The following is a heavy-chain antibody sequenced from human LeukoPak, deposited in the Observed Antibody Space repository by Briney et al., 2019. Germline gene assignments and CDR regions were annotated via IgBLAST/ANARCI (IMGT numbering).Heavy chain of an antibody. V-gene: IGHV1-2*02. D-gene: IGHD5-18*01. CDR2: VNPKSGDT. J-gene: IGHJ4*02. CDR1: GYTFTSYG. Sequence: GASVKVSCKASGYTFTSYGISWVRQAPGQGLEWMGWVNPKSGDTNYAQKFQGRVTMTRDTSISTAYMELSRLRSDDTAVYYCARSAADTAMVVFDYWGQGTLVTVSS. CDR3: ARSAADTAMVVFDY.